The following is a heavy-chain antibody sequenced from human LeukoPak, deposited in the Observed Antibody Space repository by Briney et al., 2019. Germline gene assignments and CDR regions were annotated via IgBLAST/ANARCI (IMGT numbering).Heavy chain of an antibody. D-gene: IGHD6-13*01. CDR1: GGTFSSYA. CDR3: ARGGYSSSEGFDY. Sequence: SVKVSCKASGGTFSSYAISWVRQAPGQGLKWMGGIIPIFGTANYAQKFQGRVTITTDESTSTAYMELSSLRSEDTAVYYCARGGYSSSEGFDYWGQGTLVTVSS. V-gene: IGHV1-69*05. CDR2: IIPIFGTA. J-gene: IGHJ4*02.